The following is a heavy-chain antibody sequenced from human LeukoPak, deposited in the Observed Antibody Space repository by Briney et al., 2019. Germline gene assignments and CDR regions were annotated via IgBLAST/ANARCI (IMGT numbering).Heavy chain of an antibody. CDR1: GGSISSYY. D-gene: IGHD6-13*01. V-gene: IGHV4-59*01. CDR3: ARDVSSSWQGPRFDP. CDR2: IYYSGST. Sequence: KPSETLSLTCTVSGGSISSYYWSWIRQPPGKGLEWIGYIYYSGSTNYNPSLKSRVTISVDTSKNQFSLKLSSVTAADTAVYYSARDVSSSWQGPRFDPWGQGTLVTVSS. J-gene: IGHJ5*02.